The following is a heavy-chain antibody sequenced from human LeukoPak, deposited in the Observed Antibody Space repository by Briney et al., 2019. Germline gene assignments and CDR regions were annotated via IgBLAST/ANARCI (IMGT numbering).Heavy chain of an antibody. D-gene: IGHD3-10*01. V-gene: IGHV3-7*01. CDR1: GFTFSSYW. CDR3: ASYLFDYYGSGSPSGRAFDI. J-gene: IGHJ3*02. Sequence: PGGSLRLSCAASGFTFSSYWMSWVRQAPGKGLEWVANIKQDGSEKYYVDSVKGRFTISRDNAKNSLYLQMNSLRAEDTAVYYCASYLFDYYGSGSPSGRAFDIWGQGTMVTVSS. CDR2: IKQDGSEK.